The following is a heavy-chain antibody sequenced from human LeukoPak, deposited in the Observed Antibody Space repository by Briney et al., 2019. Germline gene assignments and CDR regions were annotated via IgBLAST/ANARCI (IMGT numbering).Heavy chain of an antibody. CDR3: ASDQRYAFDY. V-gene: IGHV3-48*02. J-gene: IGHJ4*02. CDR2: IRTSAEGANYA. CDR1: GFSFTDYP. Sequence: PGGSLRLSCATSGFSFTDYPMNWVRQAPGKGLEWVSNIRTSAEGANYAYYADSVKGRVTISRDDAKNTLYLHMNSLGDDDTAVYYCASDQRYAFDYWGQGILVTVSS. D-gene: IGHD3-9*01.